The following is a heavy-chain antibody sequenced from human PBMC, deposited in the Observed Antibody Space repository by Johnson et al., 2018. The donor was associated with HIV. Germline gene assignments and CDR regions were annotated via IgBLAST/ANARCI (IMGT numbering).Heavy chain of an antibody. Sequence: VQLVESGGGLVQPGGSLRLSCAASGFTFSSYGMHWVRQAPGKGLEWVANIKQDGSEKYYVDSVKGRFTISRDNAKNSLYLQMNSLRAEDTAVYYCARAYTYGAFDIWGQGTTVTISS. CDR2: IKQDGSEK. J-gene: IGHJ3*02. CDR3: ARAYTYGAFDI. V-gene: IGHV3-7*01. D-gene: IGHD5-18*01. CDR1: GFTFSSYG.